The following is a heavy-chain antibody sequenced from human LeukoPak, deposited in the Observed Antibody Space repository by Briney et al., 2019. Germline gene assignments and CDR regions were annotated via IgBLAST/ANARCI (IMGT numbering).Heavy chain of an antibody. Sequence: PGRSLRLSCAAYGFTFSSYAMHSVRQAPGKGLESVAVILLDGTNKCCADSVKGRFTISRDNSKNTRYLQMNSLRAEDTAVYYCVMTTAMDYWGQGTLVTVSS. J-gene: IGHJ4*02. CDR1: GFTFSSYA. V-gene: IGHV3-30-3*02. CDR3: VMTTAMDY. CDR2: ILLDGTNK. D-gene: IGHD2-21*02.